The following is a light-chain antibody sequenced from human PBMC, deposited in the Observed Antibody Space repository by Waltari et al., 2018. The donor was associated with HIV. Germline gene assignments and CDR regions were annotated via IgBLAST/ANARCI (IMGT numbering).Light chain of an antibody. CDR2: WAS. V-gene: IGKV4-1*01. J-gene: IGKJ5*01. CDR3: QQYYNALPIT. CDR1: QSILYTSNNKNY. Sequence: IVMTQSPDFLTVSVGERATFNCKSSQSILYTSNNKNYLAWYQQKPGQPPQLLLYWASTRAFGVPYRFSGSGSGTDFTLTINNVRAAAVAIYYCQQYYNALPITFGQGTRLEI.